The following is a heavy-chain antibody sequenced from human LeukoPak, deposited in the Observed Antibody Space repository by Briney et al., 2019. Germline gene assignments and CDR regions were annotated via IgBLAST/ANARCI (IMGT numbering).Heavy chain of an antibody. V-gene: IGHV3-15*01. CDR3: TTDFYYDSSGYYEGADY. CDR2: IKSKTDGGTT. J-gene: IGHJ4*02. Sequence: GGSRRPYCAASGFKFSNAWMSWVRQAPGKGLEWVGRIKSKTDGGTTDYAAPVKGRFTISRDDSKNTLYLQMNSLKTEDTAVYYCTTDFYYDSSGYYEGADYWGQGTLVTVSS. D-gene: IGHD3-22*01. CDR1: GFKFSNAW.